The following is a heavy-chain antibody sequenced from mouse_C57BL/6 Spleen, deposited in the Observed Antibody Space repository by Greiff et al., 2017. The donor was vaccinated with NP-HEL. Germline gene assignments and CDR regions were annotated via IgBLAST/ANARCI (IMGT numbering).Heavy chain of an antibody. J-gene: IGHJ2*01. Sequence: QVQLQQSGAELVRPGSSVKLSCKASGYTFTSYWMDWVKQRPGQGLEWIGNIYPSDSETHYNQKFKDKATLTVDKSSSTAYMQLSSLTSEDSAVYYCARVEADYFDYWGQGTTLTVSS. CDR3: ARVEADYFDY. V-gene: IGHV1-61*01. D-gene: IGHD6-1*01. CDR2: IYPSDSET. CDR1: GYTFTSYW.